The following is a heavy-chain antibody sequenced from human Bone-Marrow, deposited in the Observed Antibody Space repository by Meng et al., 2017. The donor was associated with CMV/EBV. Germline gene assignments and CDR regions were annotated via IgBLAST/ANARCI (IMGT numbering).Heavy chain of an antibody. CDR2: IRYDGSNK. D-gene: IGHD3-10*01. Sequence: GGSLRLSCAASGFTFSSYGMHWVRQAPGKGLEWVAFIRYDGSNKYYADSVKGRFTISRDNSKNTLYLQMNSLRAEDTAVYYCAKDRHNPPRRGYDYGMDVWGQGTTVTVSS. CDR3: AKDRHNPPRRGYDYGMDV. J-gene: IGHJ6*02. V-gene: IGHV3-30*02. CDR1: GFTFSSYG.